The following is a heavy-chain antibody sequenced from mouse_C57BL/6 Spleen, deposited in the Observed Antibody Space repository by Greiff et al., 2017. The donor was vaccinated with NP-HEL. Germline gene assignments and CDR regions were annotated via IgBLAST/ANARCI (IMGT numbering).Heavy chain of an antibody. CDR3: ARRRGYYGSSLDY. CDR1: GYTFTDYY. D-gene: IGHD1-1*01. Sequence: VQLQQSGPELVKPGASVKISCKASGYTFTDYYMNWVKQSHGKSLEWIGDINPNNGGTSYNQKFKGKATLTVDKSSSTAYMELRSLTSEDSAVYYCARRRGYYGSSLDYWGQGTTLTVSS. V-gene: IGHV1-26*01. CDR2: INPNNGGT. J-gene: IGHJ2*01.